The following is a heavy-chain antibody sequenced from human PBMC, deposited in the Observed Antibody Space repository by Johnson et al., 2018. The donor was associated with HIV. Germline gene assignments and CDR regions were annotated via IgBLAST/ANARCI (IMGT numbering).Heavy chain of an antibody. V-gene: IGHV3-30-3*01. Sequence: QVQLVESGGGVVQPGRSLRLSCAASGFTFSSYAMHWVRQAPGKGLEWVAVISYDGSNKYYADSVKGRFTISRDNSKNTLYLQMNSLRAEDPAVYYCAKGSRNVILTGYGRPAFDFWGQGTMVAVSS. CDR3: AKGSRNVILTGYGRPAFDF. J-gene: IGHJ3*01. D-gene: IGHD3-9*01. CDR1: GFTFSSYA. CDR2: ISYDGSNK.